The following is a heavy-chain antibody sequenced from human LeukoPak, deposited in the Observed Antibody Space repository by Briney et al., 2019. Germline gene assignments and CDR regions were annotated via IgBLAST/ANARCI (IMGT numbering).Heavy chain of an antibody. J-gene: IGHJ4*02. CDR1: GGSISSGSYY. CDR3: ARYAQGYYFDY. CDR2: IYTSGST. V-gene: IGHV4-61*02. Sequence: SETLSLTCTVSGGSISSGSYYWSWIRQPAGKGLEWIGRIYTSGSTNYNPSLKSRVTISVDTSKNQFSLKLSSVTAADTAVYYCARYAQGYYFDYWGQGTLGTVSS.